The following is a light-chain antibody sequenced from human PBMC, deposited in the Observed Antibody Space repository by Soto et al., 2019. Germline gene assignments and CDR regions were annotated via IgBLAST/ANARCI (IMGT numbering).Light chain of an antibody. CDR1: QTFSNSF. V-gene: IGKV3-20*01. Sequence: EIVFTPSPGTLALSPGEIATPSFRASQTFSNSFLSWFQQIPGQAPRLLIYGASMRATGIPDRFSGSGSGTDFTLTISRLEPEDFAVYYCQQCGSSSTFGQGTRLEIK. J-gene: IGKJ5*01. CDR2: GAS. CDR3: QQCGSSST.